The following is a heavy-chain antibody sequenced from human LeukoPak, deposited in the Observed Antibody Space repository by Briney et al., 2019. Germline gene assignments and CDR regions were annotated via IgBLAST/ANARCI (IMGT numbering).Heavy chain of an antibody. CDR1: GDSVSRSDSY. CDR2: IYYSGRT. CDR3: ARRRYYDGSGYLE. D-gene: IGHD3-22*01. J-gene: IGHJ1*01. V-gene: IGHV4-39*01. Sequence: SETLSLTCSVYGDSVSRSDSYWDWLRQPPGKGLEWIGTIYYSGRTYNSPSLKRRVTMSVDPSNNQFSRNLRSGTAADTAVYYCARRRYYDGSGYLEWGQGTLLSVSS.